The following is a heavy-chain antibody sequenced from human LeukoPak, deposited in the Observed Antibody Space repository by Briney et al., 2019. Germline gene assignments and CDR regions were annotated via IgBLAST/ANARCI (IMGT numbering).Heavy chain of an antibody. V-gene: IGHV4-30-2*01. CDR2: IYHSGST. CDR3: ARGGGYSGYEQYFDY. Sequence: SETLSLTCAVSGGSISSGGYSWSWIRQPPGKGLEWIGYIYHSGSTYYNPFLKSRVTISVDRSKNQFSLKLSSVTAADTAVYYCARGGGYSGYEQYFDYWGQGTLVTVSS. J-gene: IGHJ4*02. CDR1: GGSISSGGYS. D-gene: IGHD5-12*01.